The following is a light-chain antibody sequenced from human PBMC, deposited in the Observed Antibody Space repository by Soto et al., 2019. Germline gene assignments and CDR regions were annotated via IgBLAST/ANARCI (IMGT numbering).Light chain of an antibody. CDR3: QQYYSTPFT. CDR1: QSVLYSPNNKNY. CDR2: WAY. J-gene: IGKJ3*01. V-gene: IGKV4-1*01. Sequence: DIVMTQSPDSLAVSLGERATINCKSSQSVLYSPNNKNYLAWYQQKPGQPPKLLIYWAYTRESGVPDRISGSGSGTDFTLTINSLQAEDVAVYYCQQYYSTPFTFGPGTKVDIK.